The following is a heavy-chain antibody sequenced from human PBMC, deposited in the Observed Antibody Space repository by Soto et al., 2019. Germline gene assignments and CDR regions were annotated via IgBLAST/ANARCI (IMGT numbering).Heavy chain of an antibody. Sequence: GGSLRLSCAASGFTFSSYAMHWVRQAPGKGLEWVAVISYDGSNKYYADSVKGRFTISRDNSKNTLYLQMNSLRAEDTAVYYCARDGIAVAGPVTPLAYYYYGMDVWGQGTTVTVSS. CDR2: ISYDGSNK. CDR1: GFTFSSYA. J-gene: IGHJ6*02. V-gene: IGHV3-30-3*01. D-gene: IGHD6-19*01. CDR3: ARDGIAVAGPVTPLAYYYYGMDV.